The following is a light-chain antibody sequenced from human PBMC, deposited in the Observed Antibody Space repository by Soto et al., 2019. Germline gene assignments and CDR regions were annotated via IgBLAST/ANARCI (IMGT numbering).Light chain of an antibody. Sequence: DIQMTQSPSTLSASVGDRVTITCRASQSIRSWLAWYQQKPGKAPKLVIYKASSLESGVPSRFSGSGSGTEFTLTISSLQPDDFATYYCQQYNSYPWTFGHGTKVEIK. V-gene: IGKV1-5*03. CDR1: QSIRSW. J-gene: IGKJ1*01. CDR2: KAS. CDR3: QQYNSYPWT.